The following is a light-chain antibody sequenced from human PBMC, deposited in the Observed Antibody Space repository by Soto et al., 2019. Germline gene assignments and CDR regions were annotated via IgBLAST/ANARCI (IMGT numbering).Light chain of an antibody. Sequence: DIVMTQSPLSLPVTPGEPASISCRSSQSLLHSDGYNYLDWFLQKPGQSPQLLISLASNRASGVPDRFSGSGSGTDFTLKISRVEAEDVGVYYCMQTLQTWTFGQGTKVEIK. J-gene: IGKJ1*01. CDR3: MQTLQTWT. V-gene: IGKV2-28*01. CDR2: LAS. CDR1: QSLLHSDGYNY.